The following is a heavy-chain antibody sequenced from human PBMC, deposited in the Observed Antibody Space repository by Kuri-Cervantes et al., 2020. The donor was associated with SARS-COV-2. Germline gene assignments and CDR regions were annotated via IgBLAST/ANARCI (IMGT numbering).Heavy chain of an antibody. J-gene: IGHJ6*02. Sequence: GGSLRLSCAASGFTFSSYGMHWVRQAPGKGLEWVAVISYDGSNKYYADSVKGRFTISRDNSKNTPYLQTNSLRAEDTAVYYCARDIKGKTAAGTVFYYYYYGMDVWGQGTTVTVSS. D-gene: IGHD6-13*01. CDR2: ISYDGSNK. V-gene: IGHV3-30*03. CDR3: ARDIKGKTAAGTVFYYYYYGMDV. CDR1: GFTFSSYG.